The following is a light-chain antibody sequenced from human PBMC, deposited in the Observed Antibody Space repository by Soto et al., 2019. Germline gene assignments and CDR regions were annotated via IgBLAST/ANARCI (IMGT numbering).Light chain of an antibody. J-gene: IGKJ1*01. CDR1: QSISSY. CDR3: QQSYSTPPWT. CDR2: AAS. Sequence: DIQMTQSPSSLSASVGDRVIITCRESQSISSYLNWYQQKPGKAPKLLIYAASSLQSGVPSRFSGSGSGTDFTLTISSLQPEDFATYYCQQSYSTPPWTFGQGTKVEIK. V-gene: IGKV1-39*01.